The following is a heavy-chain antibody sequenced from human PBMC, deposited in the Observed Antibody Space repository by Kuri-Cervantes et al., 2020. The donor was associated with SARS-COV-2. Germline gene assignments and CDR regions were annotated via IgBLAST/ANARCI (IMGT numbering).Heavy chain of an antibody. CDR1: GGSISSYY. Sequence: SETLSLTCTVSGGSISSYYWSWIRQPPGKGLEWIGYIYYSGSTNYNPSLKSRVTISVDTSKNQFSLKLSSVTAADTAVYYCARWMHYYDSSAREGFDPWGQGTLVTVYS. CDR3: ARWMHYYDSSAREGFDP. D-gene: IGHD3-22*01. V-gene: IGHV4-59*01. CDR2: IYYSGST. J-gene: IGHJ5*02.